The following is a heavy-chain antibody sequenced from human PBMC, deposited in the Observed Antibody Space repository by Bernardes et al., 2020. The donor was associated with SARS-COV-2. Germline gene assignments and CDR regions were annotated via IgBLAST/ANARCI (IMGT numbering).Heavy chain of an antibody. Sequence: GGSLRLSCAASGFTFSSYALTWVRQPPGKGLEWVSAISGSGGSTYYADSVKGRFTISRDNSKNTLYLQMNSLRVEDTAVYYCAKGAISSWLNWFDPWGQGTLVTVSS. J-gene: IGHJ5*02. CDR1: GFTFSSYA. CDR3: AKGAISSWLNWFDP. D-gene: IGHD6-13*01. V-gene: IGHV3-23*01. CDR2: ISGSGGST.